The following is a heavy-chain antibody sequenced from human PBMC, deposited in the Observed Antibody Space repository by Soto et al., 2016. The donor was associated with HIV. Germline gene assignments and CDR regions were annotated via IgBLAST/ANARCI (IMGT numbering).Heavy chain of an antibody. CDR2: IKTKTDDGTT. D-gene: IGHD2-21*02. CDR3: TTGTDRGLTYYYYYGMDV. V-gene: IGHV3-15*01. CDR1: GFTFSNAW. J-gene: IGHJ6*04. Sequence: EVQLVESGGGLVKPGGSLRLSCAASGFTFSNAWMTWVRQAPGKGLEWVGRIKTKTDDGTTDYAAPVKGRFTISRDDSKNTLYLQMNSLKTEDTAVYYCTTGTDRGLTYYYYYGMDVWAEGPSVTVSS.